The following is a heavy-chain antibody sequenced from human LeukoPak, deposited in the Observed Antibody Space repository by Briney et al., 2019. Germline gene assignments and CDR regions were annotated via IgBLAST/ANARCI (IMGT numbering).Heavy chain of an antibody. CDR2: INTSGGST. D-gene: IGHD2-21*01. CDR1: GLTFSDYS. Sequence: PGGSLRLSCTASGLTFSDYSMNWVRQAPGKGLERVSSINTSGGSTYYADSLQGRFTISRDNSKNTLHLQMNNVRADDTALYYCMKLPTMIIVIDTDFEYWGQGAQVTVSS. V-gene: IGHV3-23*01. CDR3: MKLPTMIIVIDTDFEY. J-gene: IGHJ4*02.